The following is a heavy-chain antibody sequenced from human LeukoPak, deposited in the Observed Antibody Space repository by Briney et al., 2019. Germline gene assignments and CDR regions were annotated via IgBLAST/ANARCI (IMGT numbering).Heavy chain of an antibody. Sequence: GGSLRLSCAASGFTFSSYWMYWVRQAPGKGLVWVSRINTDGSSTSYADSVKGRFTISRDNAKNTLYLQMNSLRAEDTAVYYCARIGAGSSRDYWGQGTLVTVSS. CDR3: ARIGAGSSRDY. CDR1: GFTFSSYW. J-gene: IGHJ4*02. CDR2: INTDGSST. D-gene: IGHD6-13*01. V-gene: IGHV3-74*01.